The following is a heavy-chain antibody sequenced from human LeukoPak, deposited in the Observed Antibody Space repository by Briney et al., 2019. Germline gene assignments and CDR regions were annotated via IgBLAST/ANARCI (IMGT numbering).Heavy chain of an antibody. CDR1: GFTFSSYA. D-gene: IGHD1-14*01. CDR3: ARGPIRVEGEDFDY. J-gene: IGHJ4*02. Sequence: GGSLRLSCSASGFTFSSYAMHWVRQAPGKGLEWVAVIWYDGSNKYYADSVKGRFTISRDNSKNTLYLQMNSLRAEDTAVYYCARGPIRVEGEDFDYWGQGTLVTVSS. CDR2: IWYDGSNK. V-gene: IGHV3-33*08.